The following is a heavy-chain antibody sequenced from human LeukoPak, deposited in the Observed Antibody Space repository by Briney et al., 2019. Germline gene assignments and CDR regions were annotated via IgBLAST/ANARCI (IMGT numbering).Heavy chain of an antibody. V-gene: IGHV1-18*01. CDR1: GYTFTSYG. CDR2: ISAGNGNT. D-gene: IGHD6-6*01. CDR3: ARDMPRIAARPVFDY. J-gene: IGHJ4*02. Sequence: ASLKVSCKASGYTFTSYGISWVRQAPGQGLEWMGWISAGNGNTKYSQKFQGRVTITRDTSASTAYMELSSLRSEDTAVYYCARDMPRIAARPVFDYWGQGTLVTVSS.